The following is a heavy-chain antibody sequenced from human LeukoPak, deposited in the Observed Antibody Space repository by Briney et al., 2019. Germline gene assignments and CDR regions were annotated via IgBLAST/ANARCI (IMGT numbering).Heavy chain of an antibody. V-gene: IGHV3-48*01. D-gene: IGHD1-1*01. Sequence: GGFLRLSCAASGFTFSIYNMNWVRQAPGKGLEWVSYISSSSYTIYYADSVKGRFTISRDNAKNSLYLQMNSLRAEDTAVYYCARARTGTTTAFDYWGQGTLVTVSS. J-gene: IGHJ4*02. CDR3: ARARTGTTTAFDY. CDR1: GFTFSIYN. CDR2: ISSSSYTI.